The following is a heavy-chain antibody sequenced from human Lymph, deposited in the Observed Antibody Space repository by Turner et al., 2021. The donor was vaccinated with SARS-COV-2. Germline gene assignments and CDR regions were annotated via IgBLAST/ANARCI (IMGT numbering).Heavy chain of an antibody. Sequence: EVQLVESGGGLVQPGRSLRLSCTASGFPFGDYGMSWVRQAPGKGLEWVGFIRSKAYGGTTEYAASVKGRFTISRDDSKSIAYLQMNSLKTEGTAVYYCTRVKYCTGGTCYGYHFDYWGQGTLVTVSS. J-gene: IGHJ4*02. CDR2: IRSKAYGGTT. V-gene: IGHV3-49*04. CDR1: GFPFGDYG. D-gene: IGHD2-15*01. CDR3: TRVKYCTGGTCYGYHFDY.